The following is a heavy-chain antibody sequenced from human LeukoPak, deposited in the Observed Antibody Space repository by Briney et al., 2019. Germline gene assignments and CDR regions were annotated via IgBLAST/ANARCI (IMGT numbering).Heavy chain of an antibody. CDR3: AREGHGSGSYYTLDAFDI. D-gene: IGHD3-10*01. Sequence: SVNVSCKASGGTFSSYAISWVRQAPGQGLEWMGRIIPILGIANYAQKFQGRVTITADKSTSTAYMELSSLRSEDTAVYYCAREGHGSGSYYTLDAFDIWGQGTMVTVSS. J-gene: IGHJ3*02. CDR1: GGTFSSYA. V-gene: IGHV1-69*04. CDR2: IIPILGIA.